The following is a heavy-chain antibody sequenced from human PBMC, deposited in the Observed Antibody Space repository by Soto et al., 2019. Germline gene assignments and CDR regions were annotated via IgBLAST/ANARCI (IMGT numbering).Heavy chain of an antibody. D-gene: IGHD1-26*01. V-gene: IGHV1-69*13. CDR1: GGTFSSYA. Sequence: SVKVSCKASGGTFSSYAISWVRQAPGQGLEWMGGIIPIFGTANYAQKFQGRVTITADESTSTAYMELSSLRFEGTAVYYCARAIVGPTTTGWLDPWGQGXLVTVYS. J-gene: IGHJ5*02. CDR3: ARAIVGPTTTGWLDP. CDR2: IIPIFGTA.